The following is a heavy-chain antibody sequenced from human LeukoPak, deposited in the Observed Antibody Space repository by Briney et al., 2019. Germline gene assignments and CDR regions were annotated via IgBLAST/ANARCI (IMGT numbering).Heavy chain of an antibody. D-gene: IGHD2-2*02. V-gene: IGHV7-4-1*02. CDR2: INTNTGNP. CDR1: GYTFTSYA. CDR3: ARDKPRGAIAV. J-gene: IGHJ6*02. Sequence: ASVTVSCKTSGYTFTSYAMNWVRQAPGQGLEWMGWINTNTGNPTYAQGFTGRFVFSLDTSVSTTYLQISSLKAEDTAVYYCARDKPRGAIAVWGQGTTVTVSS.